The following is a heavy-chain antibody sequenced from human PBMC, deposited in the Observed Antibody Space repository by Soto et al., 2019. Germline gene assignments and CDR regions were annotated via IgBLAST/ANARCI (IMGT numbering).Heavy chain of an antibody. CDR2: IYYSGST. J-gene: IGHJ4*02. CDR3: ARGEQGYCSGGSCYGDGGVDY. D-gene: IGHD2-15*01. V-gene: IGHV4-59*01. CDR1: GGSISSYY. Sequence: SETLSLTCTVSGGSISSYYWSWIRQPPGKELEWIGYIYYSGSTNYNPSLKSRVTISVDTSKNQFSLKLSFVTAADTAVYYCARGEQGYCSGGSCYGDGGVDYWGQGTLVTVSS.